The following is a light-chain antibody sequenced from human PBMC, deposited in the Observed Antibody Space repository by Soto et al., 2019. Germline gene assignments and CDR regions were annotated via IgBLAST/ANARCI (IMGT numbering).Light chain of an antibody. J-gene: IGKJ5*01. CDR1: QTVSNNY. Sequence: EVVLTQSPGTLSLSRGERATVSCRASQTVSNNYLAWYQKKPGQAPRLLIYGASTRATGIPDRFSGSGSGTDFTLTITRLEPEDSAVYFCQQYTGPPTTFGQGTRLEIK. CDR3: QQYTGPPTT. V-gene: IGKV3-20*01. CDR2: GAS.